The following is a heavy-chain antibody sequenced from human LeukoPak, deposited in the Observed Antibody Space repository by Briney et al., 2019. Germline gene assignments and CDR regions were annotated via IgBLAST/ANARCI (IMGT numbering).Heavy chain of an antibody. Sequence: GGSLRLSCAASGSTSGFTFDDSGMNWVRQVPGKGLEWVSGISRDGGRTGYADSVQGRFTISRDNSRNSLHLQMNSLRVEDTAFYYCVKDSNYDFWSGYYKGFDNWGQGTLVTVSS. J-gene: IGHJ4*02. CDR1: GFTFDDSG. CDR2: ISRDGGRT. D-gene: IGHD3-3*01. CDR3: VKDSNYDFWSGYYKGFDN. V-gene: IGHV3-20*04.